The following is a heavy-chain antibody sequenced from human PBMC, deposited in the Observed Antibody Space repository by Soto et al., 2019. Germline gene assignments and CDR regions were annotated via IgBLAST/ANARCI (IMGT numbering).Heavy chain of an antibody. CDR2: ISAYNGNT. CDR3: ARTSEFRVGILTGPYYFDY. Sequence: GASVKVSCKASGYTFTSYGISWVRQAPGQGLEWMGWISAYNGNTNYAQKLQGRVTMTTDTSTSTAYMELRSLRSDDTAVYYCARTSEFRVGILTGPYYFDYWGQGTLVTVSS. V-gene: IGHV1-18*01. J-gene: IGHJ4*02. D-gene: IGHD3-9*01. CDR1: GYTFTSYG.